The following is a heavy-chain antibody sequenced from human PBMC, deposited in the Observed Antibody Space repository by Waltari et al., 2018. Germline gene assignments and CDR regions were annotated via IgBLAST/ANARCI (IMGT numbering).Heavy chain of an antibody. J-gene: IGHJ5*02. V-gene: IGHV7-4-1*02. D-gene: IGHD2-2*01. Sequence: QVQLVQSGSELTTPGAAVKVSCKASGHPFTLEGLNWVRQAPGQGLERMGWIDTNTGNPTYAQGFTGRFVFSLDTSVSTAYLQISSLKAEDTAVYYCAREEGIPGGIVYNWLDPWGQGTLVTVSS. CDR1: GHPFTLEG. CDR3: AREEGIPGGIVYNWLDP. CDR2: IDTNTGNP.